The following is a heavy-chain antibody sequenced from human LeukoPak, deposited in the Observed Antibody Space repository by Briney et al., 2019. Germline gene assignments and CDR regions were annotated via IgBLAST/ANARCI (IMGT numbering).Heavy chain of an antibody. CDR3: ARDRLVPAAIGYFDY. CDR1: GGTFSSYA. D-gene: IGHD2-2*01. Sequence: SVKVSCKASGGTFSSYAISWLRQAPGQGLEWMGGIIPIFGTANYAQKFQGRVTITADESTSTAYMELSSLRSEDTAVYYCARDRLVPAAIGYFDYWGQGTLVTVSS. V-gene: IGHV1-69*13. CDR2: IIPIFGTA. J-gene: IGHJ4*02.